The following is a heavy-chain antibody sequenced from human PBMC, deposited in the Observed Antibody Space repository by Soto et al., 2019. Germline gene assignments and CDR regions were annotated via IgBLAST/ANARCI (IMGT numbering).Heavy chain of an antibody. J-gene: IGHJ4*02. CDR3: ARDTAMILYYKPATLAY. D-gene: IGHD2-8*01. Sequence: GGSLRLACAASGFTFSSYSMNWVRQAPGKGLEWVSSISSSSSYIYYADSVKGRFTISRDNAKNSLYLQMNSLRAEDTAVYYCARDTAMILYYKPATLAYWGQGTLVTVSS. CDR1: GFTFSSYS. V-gene: IGHV3-21*01. CDR2: ISSSSSYI.